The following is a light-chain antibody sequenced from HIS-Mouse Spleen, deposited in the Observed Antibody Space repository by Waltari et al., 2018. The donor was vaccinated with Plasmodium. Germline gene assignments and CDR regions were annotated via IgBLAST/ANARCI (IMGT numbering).Light chain of an antibody. CDR2: SNN. CDR3: AAWDDSLNGVV. V-gene: IGLV1-44*01. CDR1: SSNIGSNT. Sequence: QSVLTQPPSASGTPGQRVTISCSGSSSNIGSNTVHWYQQLPGTAPKLLIHSNNQRPSGVPDRFSGSKSGTSASLAISGLQSEDEADYYCAAWDDSLNGVVFGGGTKLTVL. J-gene: IGLJ2*01.